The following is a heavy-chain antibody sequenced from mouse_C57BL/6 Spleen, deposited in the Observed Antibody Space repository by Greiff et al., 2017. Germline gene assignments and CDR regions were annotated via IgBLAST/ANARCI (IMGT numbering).Heavy chain of an antibody. CDR1: GYTFTSYW. Sequence: VQLQQPGAELVMPGASVKLSCKASGYTFTSYWMHWVKQRPGQGLEWIREIDPSDSYTNYNQKFKGKSTLTVDKSSSTAYMQLSSLTSEDSAVYYCASQLGTERDYFDYWGQGTTLTVSS. V-gene: IGHV1-69*01. J-gene: IGHJ2*01. CDR3: ASQLGTERDYFDY. D-gene: IGHD4-1*02. CDR2: IDPSDSYT.